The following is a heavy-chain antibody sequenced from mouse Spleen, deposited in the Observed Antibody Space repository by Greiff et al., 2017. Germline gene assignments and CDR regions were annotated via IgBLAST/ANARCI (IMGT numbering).Heavy chain of an antibody. J-gene: IGHJ2*01. CDR1: GYTFTSYW. V-gene: IGHV1-5*01. CDR2: IYPGNSDT. D-gene: IGHD2-2*01. CDR3: TRATYGYDEAGYYFDY. Sequence: VQLQQSGTVLARPGASVKMSCKTSGYTFTSYWMHWVKQRPGQGLEWIGAIYPGNSDTSYNQKFKGKAKLTAVTSASTAYMELSSLTNEDSAVYYCTRATYGYDEAGYYFDYWGQGTTLTVSS.